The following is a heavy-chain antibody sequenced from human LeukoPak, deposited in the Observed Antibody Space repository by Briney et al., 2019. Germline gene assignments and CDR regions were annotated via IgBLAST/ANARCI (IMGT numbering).Heavy chain of an antibody. CDR1: GGSISSYY. D-gene: IGHD5-24*01. Sequence: NPSETLSLTCTVSGGSISSYYWSWIRQPPGKGLEWIGYIYYSGSTDYNPSLKSRVTISVDTSKNQFSLKLSSVTATDTAVYYCAREQRWLQSLDYWGQGTLVTVSS. CDR3: AREQRWLQSLDY. J-gene: IGHJ4*02. V-gene: IGHV4-59*12. CDR2: IYYSGST.